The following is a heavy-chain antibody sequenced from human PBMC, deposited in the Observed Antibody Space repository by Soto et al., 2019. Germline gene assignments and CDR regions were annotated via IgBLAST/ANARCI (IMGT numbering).Heavy chain of an antibody. D-gene: IGHD6-6*01. Sequence: GASVKVSCKASGGTFSSYTISWVRQAPGQGLEWMGRIIPILGIANYAQKFQGRVTITADKSTSTAYMELSSLRSEDTAVYYCQGLSSSSDYYYYYMDVWGKGTTVTAP. CDR1: GGTFSSYT. V-gene: IGHV1-69*02. J-gene: IGHJ6*03. CDR2: IIPILGIA. CDR3: QGLSSSSDYYYYYMDV.